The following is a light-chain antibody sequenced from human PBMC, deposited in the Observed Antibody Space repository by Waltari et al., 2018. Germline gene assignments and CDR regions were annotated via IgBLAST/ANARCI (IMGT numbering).Light chain of an antibody. CDR1: SSDVGGYNF. CDR3: SSYAGNHVV. V-gene: IGLV2-8*01. CDR2: EVS. J-gene: IGLJ2*01. Sequence: QSALTQPPSASWSPGQSVTISCTGTSSDVGGYNFVSWYQQHPGKAPKLMIYEVSKRPSGVPDRFSGSKSGNTASLTVSGLQPEDEADYYCSSYAGNHVVFGGGTKLTVL.